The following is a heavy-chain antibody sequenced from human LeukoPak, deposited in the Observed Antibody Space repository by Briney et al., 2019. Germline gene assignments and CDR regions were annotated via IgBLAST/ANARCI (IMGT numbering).Heavy chain of an antibody. CDR3: AKGPITARPYYFDY. V-gene: IGHV3-23*01. J-gene: IGHJ4*02. Sequence: GGSLRLSCAASGFTFSSYAMNWVRQAPGKGLEWVSGIIDSGHYTHYADSVKGRFTISRDNSKNTLYLQMNSLRAEDTAVYYCAKGPITARPYYFDYWGQGTLVTVA. CDR2: IIDSGHYT. CDR1: GFTFSSYA.